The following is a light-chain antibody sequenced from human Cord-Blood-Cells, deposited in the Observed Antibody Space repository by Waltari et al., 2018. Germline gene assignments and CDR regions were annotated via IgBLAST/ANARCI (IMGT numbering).Light chain of an antibody. V-gene: IGKV1-5*03. Sequence: DIQMTHSPSTLSASVGERVTITCRASQSISSWLALYQQKPGKAPKLLIYKASSLESGVPSRFSGSGSGTEFTLTISSLQPDNFATYYCQQYNSYSQTFGQGTKVEIK. J-gene: IGKJ1*01. CDR2: KAS. CDR3: QQYNSYSQT. CDR1: QSISSW.